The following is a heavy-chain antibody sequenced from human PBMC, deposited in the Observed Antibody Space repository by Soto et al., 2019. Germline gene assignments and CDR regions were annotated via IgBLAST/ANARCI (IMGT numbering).Heavy chain of an antibody. D-gene: IGHD2-8*01. CDR1: GDSVSSNSAA. Sequence: SQTLSLTCAISGDSVSSNSAAWNWIRQSPSRGLEWLGRTYYRSKWYNDYAVSVKSRITINPDTSKNQFPLQLNSVTPEDTAVYYCARDSHHCTNGVCYTYFFDYWGQGTLVTVSS. V-gene: IGHV6-1*01. J-gene: IGHJ4*02. CDR3: ARDSHHCTNGVCYTYFFDY. CDR2: TYYRSKWYN.